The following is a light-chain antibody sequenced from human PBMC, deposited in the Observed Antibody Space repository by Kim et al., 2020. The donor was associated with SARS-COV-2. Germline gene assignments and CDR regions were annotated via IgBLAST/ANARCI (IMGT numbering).Light chain of an antibody. CDR3: QQYNNWPLT. Sequence: VSPGERAALSCRASQSVSSNLAWYQQKPGQAPRLLIYGASTRATGIPARFSGSGSGTEFTLTISSLQSEDFAVYYCQQYNNWPLTFGGGTKVDIK. V-gene: IGKV3-15*01. J-gene: IGKJ4*01. CDR1: QSVSSN. CDR2: GAS.